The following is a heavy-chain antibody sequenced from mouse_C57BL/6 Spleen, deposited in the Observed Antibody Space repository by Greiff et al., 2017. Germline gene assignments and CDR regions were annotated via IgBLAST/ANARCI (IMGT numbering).Heavy chain of an antibody. CDR2: VSSGGSYT. CDR1: GFTFSSYG. Sequence: DVKLVESGGDLVKPGGSLKLSCAASGFTFSSYGMSWVRQTPDKRLEWVATVSSGGSYTYYPVSVKGRFTISRDNAKNTLYLQMSGLQSEDTAMYYCERRYEGYIDVWGTGTTVTVSS. V-gene: IGHV5-6*02. J-gene: IGHJ1*03. D-gene: IGHD2-12*01. CDR3: ERRYEGYIDV.